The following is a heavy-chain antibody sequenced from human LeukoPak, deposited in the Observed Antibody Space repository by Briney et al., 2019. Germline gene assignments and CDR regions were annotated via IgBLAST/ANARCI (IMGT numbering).Heavy chain of an antibody. Sequence: SETLSLNCTVSGVSISGGSFHWGWVRQPPRKGLEWIGNIHYSGSTYYNPSLKSPVSISVDTSKNHFSLQLSSVTAADTAVYYCAGRVGASIWTGMHFWGQGTLVAVSS. CDR2: IHYSGST. D-gene: IGHD1-26*01. J-gene: IGHJ4*02. V-gene: IGHV4-39*02. CDR3: AGRVGASIWTGMHF. CDR1: GVSISGGSFH.